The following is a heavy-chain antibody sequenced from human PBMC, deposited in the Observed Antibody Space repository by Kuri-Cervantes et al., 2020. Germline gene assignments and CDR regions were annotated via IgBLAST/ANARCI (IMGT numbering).Heavy chain of an antibody. CDR1: GYTFTQFH. CDR3: ARGLGGGGYYFDY. Sequence: ASVKVSCKASGYTFTQFHIHWVRQAPGQGLEWMGIINPIDGGTTYAQKFQARVTMTRDTSTSTVDMELTSLRSEDTAVYYCARGLGGGGYYFDYWGQGTLVTVSS. V-gene: IGHV1-46*01. J-gene: IGHJ4*02. CDR2: INPIDGGT. D-gene: IGHD3-16*01.